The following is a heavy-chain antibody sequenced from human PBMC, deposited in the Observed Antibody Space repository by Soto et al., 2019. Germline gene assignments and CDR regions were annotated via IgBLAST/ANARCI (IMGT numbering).Heavy chain of an antibody. CDR3: ARDVSSDTTGFRGYDL. V-gene: IGHV1-69*13. CDR1: GSRFSNYV. J-gene: IGHJ4*02. D-gene: IGHD3-10*01. Sequence: VASVKVSCKVSGSRFSNYVISWVRQAPGHGLEWMGVFIPIFVSAHYAPKFQGRITITADESTSTAYMELSGLTSEDTAIYYCARDVSSDTTGFRGYDLWGQGTQVTVSS. CDR2: FIPIFVSA.